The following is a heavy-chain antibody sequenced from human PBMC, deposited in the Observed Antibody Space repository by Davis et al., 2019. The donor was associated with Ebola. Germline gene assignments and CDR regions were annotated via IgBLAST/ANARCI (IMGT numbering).Heavy chain of an antibody. D-gene: IGHD6-13*01. CDR3: AKDLRTVKSSLGDY. CDR2: IWYDGSNK. CDR1: GFTFSSYG. V-gene: IGHV3-30*02. Sequence: GESLKISCAASGFTFSSYGMHWVRQAPGKGLEWVAVIWYDGSNKYYADSVKGRFTISRDNSKNTLYLQMNSLRAEDTAVYYCAKDLRTVKSSLGDYWGQGTLVTVSS. J-gene: IGHJ4*02.